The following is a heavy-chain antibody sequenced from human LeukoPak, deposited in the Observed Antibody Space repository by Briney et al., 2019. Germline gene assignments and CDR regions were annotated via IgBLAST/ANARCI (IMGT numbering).Heavy chain of an antibody. V-gene: IGHV1-69*01. CDR3: ARRSGPYYYYMDV. J-gene: IGHJ6*03. CDR2: IIPIFGTA. Sequence: SVKVSCKASGGSFSSHAISWVRQAPGQGLEWMGGIIPIFGTANYAQKFQGRVTITADESTSTAYMELSSLRSEDTAVYYCARRSGPYYYYMDVWGKGTTVTVSS. D-gene: IGHD3-3*01. CDR1: GGSFSSHA.